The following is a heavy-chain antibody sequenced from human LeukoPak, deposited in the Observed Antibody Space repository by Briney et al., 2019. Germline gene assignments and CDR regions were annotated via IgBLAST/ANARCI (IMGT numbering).Heavy chain of an antibody. CDR1: GYTFTSYY. V-gene: IGHV1-18*04. CDR2: ISAYNGNT. CDR3: ARAPYYYDNSGYYAFDI. D-gene: IGHD3-22*01. Sequence: ASVKVSCKASGYTFTSYYMHWVRQTPGQGLEWMGWISAYNGNTNYAQKLQGRVTMTTDTSTSTAYMELRSLRSDDTAVYYCARAPYYYDNSGYYAFDIWGQGTMVTVSS. J-gene: IGHJ3*02.